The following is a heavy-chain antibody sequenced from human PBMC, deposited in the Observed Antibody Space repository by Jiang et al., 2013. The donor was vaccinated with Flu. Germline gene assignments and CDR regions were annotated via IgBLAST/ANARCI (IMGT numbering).Heavy chain of an antibody. Sequence: QSGSELKXPWGLSEGFLQGFWIHLIYYAMNWVRHGPWTVGLSGVGWINTNTGNPTYAQGFTGRFVFSLDTSGTTAYLQITNLKAEDTAVYYCARGDGEYSGSGSYLYSDYWGQGTLVTVSS. CDR3: ARGDGEYSGSGSYLYSDY. CDR1: IHLIYYA. J-gene: IGHJ4*02. CDR2: INTNTGNP. V-gene: IGHV7-4-1*02. D-gene: IGHD3-10*01.